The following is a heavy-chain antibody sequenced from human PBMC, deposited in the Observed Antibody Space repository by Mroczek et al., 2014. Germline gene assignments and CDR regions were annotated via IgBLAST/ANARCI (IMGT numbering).Heavy chain of an antibody. Sequence: VQLVQSGGGLVQPGRSLRLSCTASGFTFGDYAMSWFRQAPGKGLEWVGFIRSKAYGGTTEYAASVKGRFTISRDDSKSIAYLQMNSLKTEDTAVYYCTRVASGYYSGRRYFDYWGQGTLVTVSS. J-gene: IGHJ4*02. CDR2: IRSKAYGGTT. D-gene: IGHD3-22*01. CDR1: GFTFGDYA. CDR3: TRVASGYYSGRRYFDY. V-gene: IGHV3-49*03.